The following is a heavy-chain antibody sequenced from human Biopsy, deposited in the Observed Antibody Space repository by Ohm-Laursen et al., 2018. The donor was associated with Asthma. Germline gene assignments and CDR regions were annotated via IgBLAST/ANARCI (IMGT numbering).Heavy chain of an antibody. Sequence: SLRLSCSASGFTFSSYGMYWVRQAPGKGLEWVSYISSSSSTIYYADSVKGRFTISRDNAKNSLYLQMNSLRDEDTAVYYCARDAGYCGGDCYSLLEYYYYYYGMDVWGQGTTVTVSS. D-gene: IGHD2-21*02. V-gene: IGHV3-48*02. CDR3: ARDAGYCGGDCYSLLEYYYYYYGMDV. CDR1: GFTFSSYG. J-gene: IGHJ6*02. CDR2: ISSSSSTI.